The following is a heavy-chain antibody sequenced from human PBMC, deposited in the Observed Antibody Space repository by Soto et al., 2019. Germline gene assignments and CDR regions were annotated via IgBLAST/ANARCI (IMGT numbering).Heavy chain of an antibody. V-gene: IGHV1-69*01. J-gene: IGHJ6*02. Sequence: QVQLVQSGAEVKKPGSSVKVSCKASGGTFSSYAISWVRQAPGHGLEWMGGIIPIFGTANYAQKFQGRVTITADESTSTAYMELSSLRSEDTAVYYCARGGITMVRAPQHNVYGMDVWGQGTTVTVSS. CDR3: ARGGITMVRAPQHNVYGMDV. CDR2: IIPIFGTA. D-gene: IGHD3-10*01. CDR1: GGTFSSYA.